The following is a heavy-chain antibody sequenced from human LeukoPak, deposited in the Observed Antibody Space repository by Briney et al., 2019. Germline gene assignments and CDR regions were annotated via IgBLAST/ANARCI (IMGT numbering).Heavy chain of an antibody. CDR2: TYYRSKWYN. Sequence: SQTLSPTCAISGDSVSSNSAAWNWIRQSPSRGLEWLGRTYYRSKWYNDYAVSVKSRITINPDTSKNQFSLQLNSVTPEDTAVYYCASSIAVAGYFDYWGQGTLVTVSS. J-gene: IGHJ4*02. V-gene: IGHV6-1*01. D-gene: IGHD6-19*01. CDR3: ASSIAVAGYFDY. CDR1: GDSVSSNSAA.